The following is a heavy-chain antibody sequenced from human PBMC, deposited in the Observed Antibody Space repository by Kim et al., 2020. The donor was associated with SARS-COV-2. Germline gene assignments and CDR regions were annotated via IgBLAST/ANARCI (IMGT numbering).Heavy chain of an antibody. CDR3: AKDRWQWDY. J-gene: IGHJ4*02. CDR2: GST. D-gene: IGHD2-15*01. V-gene: IGHV3-23*01. Sequence: GSTYYADSVKGRFTISRDNSKNTLYLQMNSLRAEDTAVYYCAKDRWQWDYWGQGTLVTVSS.